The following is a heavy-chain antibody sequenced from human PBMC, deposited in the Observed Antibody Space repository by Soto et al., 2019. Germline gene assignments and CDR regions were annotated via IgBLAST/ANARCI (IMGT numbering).Heavy chain of an antibody. CDR3: ARGEVATTLFDY. Sequence: SVKVSCKASGGTFSSYAISWVRQAPGQGLEWMGRIIPILGIANYAQKYQGRVTITADKSTSTAYMELSSLRSEDTAVYYCARGEVATTLFDYWAREPWSPSPQ. J-gene: IGHJ4*02. CDR1: GGTFSSYA. V-gene: IGHV1-69*04. CDR2: IIPILGIA. D-gene: IGHD5-12*01.